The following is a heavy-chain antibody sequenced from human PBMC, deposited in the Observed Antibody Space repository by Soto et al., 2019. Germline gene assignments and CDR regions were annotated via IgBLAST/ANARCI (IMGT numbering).Heavy chain of an antibody. D-gene: IGHD1-1*01. CDR2: MTPNSGNT. CDR3: ARERTTSGMDV. Sequence: QVQLVQSGAEVKKPGASVKVSCKASGYTFTSYDINWVRQATGQGLEWMGWMTPNSGNTGYTQEFQGRVTMTRNTSMGTAHLGLSSRRSENTAVYYCARERTTSGMDVWGQGTTVSCSS. J-gene: IGHJ6*02. CDR1: GYTFTSYD. V-gene: IGHV1-8*01.